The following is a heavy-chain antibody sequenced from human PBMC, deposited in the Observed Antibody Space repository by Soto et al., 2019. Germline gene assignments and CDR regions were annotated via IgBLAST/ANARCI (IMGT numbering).Heavy chain of an antibody. J-gene: IGHJ6*03. Sequence: QVQLQQWGAGLLKPSETLSLTCAVYGGYFSGYQWSWIRQTPGKGLEWIGGINDSGDINYNPSLKSRVTILVDAAKKQISMKLSSVTAADTAVYYCARGLMLWFGELSRRGGYYDYVDVWGKGTTVTVSS. CDR3: ARGLMLWFGELSRRGGYYDYVDV. V-gene: IGHV4-34*02. D-gene: IGHD3-10*01. CDR1: GGYFSGYQ. CDR2: INDSGDI.